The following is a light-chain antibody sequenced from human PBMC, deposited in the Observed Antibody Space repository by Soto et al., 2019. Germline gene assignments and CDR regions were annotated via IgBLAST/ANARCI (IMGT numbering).Light chain of an antibody. J-gene: IGKJ5*01. Sequence: EIVLTQSPGTLSLSPGERATLSCRASQSVSSYLAWYQQKPGQAPRLLIDDASNRATGIPARFSGSGSGTDFTLTISSLEPEDFAVYYCQQRSNWPPITFGQGTRLEIK. CDR2: DAS. CDR3: QQRSNWPPIT. CDR1: QSVSSY. V-gene: IGKV3-11*01.